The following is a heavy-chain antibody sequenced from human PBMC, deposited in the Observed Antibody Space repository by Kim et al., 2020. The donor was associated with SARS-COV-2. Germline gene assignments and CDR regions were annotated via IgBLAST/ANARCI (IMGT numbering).Heavy chain of an antibody. Sequence: SETLSLTCTVSGGSISSGSYYWSWIRQPAGKGLEWIGRIYTSGSTNYNPSLKSRVTISVDTSKNQFSLKLSSVTAADTAVYYCARDHSFGPAAGDYWYFDLWGRSTLVTVSS. V-gene: IGHV4-61*02. D-gene: IGHD6-13*01. J-gene: IGHJ2*01. CDR1: GGSISSGSYY. CDR2: IYTSGST. CDR3: ARDHSFGPAAGDYWYFDL.